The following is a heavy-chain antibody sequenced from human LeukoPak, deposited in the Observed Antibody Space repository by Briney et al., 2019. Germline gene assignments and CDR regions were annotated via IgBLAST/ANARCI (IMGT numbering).Heavy chain of an antibody. CDR3: ARARRGSWYNAFDI. V-gene: IGHV4-39*07. D-gene: IGHD6-13*01. J-gene: IGHJ3*02. CDR1: GGSSSSSSYY. Sequence: SETLSLTCTVSGGSSSSSSYYWGWIRQPPGKGLEWIGSIYYSGSTYYNPSLKSRVTISVDTSKNQFSLKLSSVTAADTAVYYCARARRGSWYNAFDIWGQGTMVTVSS. CDR2: IYYSGST.